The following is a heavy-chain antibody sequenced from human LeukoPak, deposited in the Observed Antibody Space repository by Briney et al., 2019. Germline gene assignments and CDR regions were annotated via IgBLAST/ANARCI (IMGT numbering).Heavy chain of an antibody. D-gene: IGHD2-8*02. CDR3: AKPGSNTGIGRHYFDS. J-gene: IGHJ4*02. V-gene: IGHV3-49*04. CDR2: IRSKAYGGKT. Sequence: PGRSLRHSCTASGFTFGDYAMSWVRQAAGKGLEWVGFIRSKAYGGKTEYAASVKGRFPISRDDSKSIAYLQMNSLKAEDTAVYHCAKPGSNTGIGRHYFDSWGQGALVTVSS. CDR1: GFTFGDYA.